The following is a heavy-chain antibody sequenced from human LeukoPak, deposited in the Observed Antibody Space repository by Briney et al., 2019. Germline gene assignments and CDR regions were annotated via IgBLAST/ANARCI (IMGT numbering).Heavy chain of an antibody. CDR2: IYYSGDT. D-gene: IGHD6-6*01. CDR3: ARGSIAGFDD. CDR1: GGSVSSHY. J-gene: IGHJ4*02. Sequence: SETLSLTCFVSGGSVSSHYWSWIRQPPGKGLEWIGHIYYSGDTNHNPSLESRVTVSVDASTNQFSLKLSSVTAADTAVYYCARGSIAGFDDWGQGTLVTVSS. V-gene: IGHV4-59*02.